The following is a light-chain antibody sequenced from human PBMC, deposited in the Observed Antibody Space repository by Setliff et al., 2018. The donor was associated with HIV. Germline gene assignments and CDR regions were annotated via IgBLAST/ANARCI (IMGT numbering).Light chain of an antibody. Sequence: QSVLTQPASVSGSPGQSITISCTGTISDVGGYNYVSWYQQHPGKAPKLMIYDVSKRPSGVSNRFSGSKSGNTASLTISGLQAEDEADYYCSSYTSSSTYVFGSGTKVTVL. V-gene: IGLV2-14*01. CDR3: SSYTSSSTYV. J-gene: IGLJ1*01. CDR2: DVS. CDR1: ISDVGGYNY.